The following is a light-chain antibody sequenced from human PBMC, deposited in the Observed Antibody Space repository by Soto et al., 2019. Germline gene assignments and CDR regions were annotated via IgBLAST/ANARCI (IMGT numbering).Light chain of an antibody. Sequence: DIQMTQSPSTLSPSVGDRVTITCRASQSISSWLAWYQQKPGKAPKLLIYAASSLQSGVPSRFSGSGSGTDFILTISSLQPEDFATYYCQQSYSSPPTFGQGTKVDI. V-gene: IGKV1-39*01. CDR3: QQSYSSPPT. CDR2: AAS. J-gene: IGKJ1*01. CDR1: QSISSW.